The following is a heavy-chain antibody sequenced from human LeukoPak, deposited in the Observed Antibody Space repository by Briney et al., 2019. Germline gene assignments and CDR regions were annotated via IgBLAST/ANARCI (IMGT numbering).Heavy chain of an antibody. J-gene: IGHJ4*02. V-gene: IGHV3-21*01. Sequence: PGGSLRLSCAASGFTFSSCSMNWVRQAPGEGLEWVSSISSSSSYIYYADSVKGRFTISRDNAKNSLYLQMNSLRAEDTAVYYCARGICSSTSCLDYWGQGTLVTVSS. CDR1: GFTFSSCS. D-gene: IGHD2-2*01. CDR3: ARGICSSTSCLDY. CDR2: ISSSSSYI.